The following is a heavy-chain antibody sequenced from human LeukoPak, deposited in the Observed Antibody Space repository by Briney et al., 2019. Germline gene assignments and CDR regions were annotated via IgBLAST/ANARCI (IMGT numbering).Heavy chain of an antibody. CDR1: GFTFSDYY. D-gene: IGHD6-13*01. CDR3: AREPYGIAAVGTAGGAFDI. J-gene: IGHJ3*02. V-gene: IGHV3-11*04. CDR2: ISSSGSTI. Sequence: GGSLRLSCAASGFTFSDYYMSWIRQAPGKGLEWVSYISSSGSTIYYADSVKGRFTISRDNAKNSLYLQMNSLRAEDTAVYYCAREPYGIAAVGTAGGAFDIWGQGTMVTVSS.